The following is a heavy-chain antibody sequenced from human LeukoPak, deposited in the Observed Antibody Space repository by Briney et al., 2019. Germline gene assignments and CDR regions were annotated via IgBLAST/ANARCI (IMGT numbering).Heavy chain of an antibody. Sequence: GGSLRLSCAASGFTFSSYSMNWVRQAPGKGLEWVSYISSSSSTIYYADSVKGRFTISRDNAKNSLYLQMNSLRAEDTAVYYCARAVAAAGGNWFDPWGQGTLATVSS. V-gene: IGHV3-48*01. J-gene: IGHJ5*02. D-gene: IGHD6-13*01. CDR1: GFTFSSYS. CDR2: ISSSSSTI. CDR3: ARAVAAAGGNWFDP.